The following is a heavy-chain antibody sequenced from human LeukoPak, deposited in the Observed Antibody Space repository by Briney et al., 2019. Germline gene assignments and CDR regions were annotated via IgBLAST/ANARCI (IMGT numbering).Heavy chain of an antibody. CDR2: ISAYNGNT. J-gene: IGHJ5*02. Sequence: GASVKVSCTASGYTFTSYGISWVRQAPGQGLEWMGWISAYNGNTNYAQKLQGRVTMTTDTSTSTAYMELRSLRYDDTAVYCCARDQVYSSSWYVRKAPGENWFDPWGQGTLVTVSS. V-gene: IGHV1-18*01. D-gene: IGHD6-13*01. CDR1: GYTFTSYG. CDR3: ARDQVYSSSWYVRKAPGENWFDP.